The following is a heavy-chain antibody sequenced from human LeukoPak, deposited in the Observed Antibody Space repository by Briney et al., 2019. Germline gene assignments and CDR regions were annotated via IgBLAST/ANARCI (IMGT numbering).Heavy chain of an antibody. V-gene: IGHV3-74*01. J-gene: IGHJ6*03. D-gene: IGHD4-17*01. CDR2: INSDGSST. CDR1: GFTFSSYG. Sequence: PGGSLRLSCAASGFTFSSYGMSWVRQAPGKGLVWVSRINSDGSSTSYADSVKGRFTISRDNAKNTLYLQMNSLRAEDTAVYYCARDGVTTVTTFYYYYYMDVWGKGTTVTVSS. CDR3: ARDGVTTVTTFYYYYYMDV.